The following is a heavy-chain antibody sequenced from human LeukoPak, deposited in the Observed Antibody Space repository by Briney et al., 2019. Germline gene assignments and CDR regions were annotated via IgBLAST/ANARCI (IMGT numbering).Heavy chain of an antibody. V-gene: IGHV3-23*01. CDR3: AKVRDYYGSGSYPAGYFQH. CDR2: ISGSGGST. D-gene: IGHD3-10*01. CDR1: GPSVSSYA. Sequence: GRSLSLARAASGPSVSSYAMSSARHPPRKGLGWVSAISGSGGSTTHPDSVKGPSTHSRHNSKYTLYLQLNSLGAEDTAVYYCAKVRDYYGSGSYPAGYFQHWGQGTLVTVSS. J-gene: IGHJ1*01.